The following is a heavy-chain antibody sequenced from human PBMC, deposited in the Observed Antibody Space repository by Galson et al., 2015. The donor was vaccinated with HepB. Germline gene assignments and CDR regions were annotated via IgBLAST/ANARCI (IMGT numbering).Heavy chain of an antibody. D-gene: IGHD6-19*01. J-gene: IGHJ4*02. CDR2: ISYDGSNK. CDR1: GFTFSSYG. V-gene: IGHV3-30*18. CDR3: AKGEQWLVRGDFDY. Sequence: SLRLSCAASGFTFSSYGMHWVRQAPGKGLEWVAVISYDGSNKYYADSVKGRFTISRDNSKNTLYLQMNSLRAEDTAVYYCAKGEQWLVRGDFDYWGQGTLVTVSS.